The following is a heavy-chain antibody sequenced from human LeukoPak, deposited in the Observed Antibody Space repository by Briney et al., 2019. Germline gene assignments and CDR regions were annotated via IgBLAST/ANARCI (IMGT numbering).Heavy chain of an antibody. CDR1: GYSFTSYW. J-gene: IGHJ5*02. CDR2: IYPGDSDT. CDR3: ARLCPGAYCSSTSCFRFGP. D-gene: IGHD2-2*01. Sequence: GESLKISCKGSGYSFTSYWIGWVRQMPGKGLEWMGIIYPGDSDTRYSPSFQGQVTISADKSISTAYLQWSSLKASDTAMYYCARLCPGAYCSSTSCFRFGPWGQETLVTVSS. V-gene: IGHV5-51*01.